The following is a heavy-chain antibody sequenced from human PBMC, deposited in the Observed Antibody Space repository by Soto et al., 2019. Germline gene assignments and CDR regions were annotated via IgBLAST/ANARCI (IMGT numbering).Heavy chain of an antibody. J-gene: IGHJ5*02. D-gene: IGHD6-13*01. V-gene: IGHV4-4*07. CDR1: GDSISSYY. CDR3: ARVGLTATGTGWFDP. Sequence: KASETLSLTCTVFGDSISSYYWSWIRQPAGKGLEYIGRVYTSGSSNYNPSLKSRVTMSIDTSKNQVSLKLTSVTAADTAFYYCARVGLTATGTGWFDPWGQGTLVTVSS. CDR2: VYTSGSS.